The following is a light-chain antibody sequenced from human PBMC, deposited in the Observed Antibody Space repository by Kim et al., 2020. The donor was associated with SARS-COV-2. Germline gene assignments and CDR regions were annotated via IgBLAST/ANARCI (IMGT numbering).Light chain of an antibody. CDR2: EDN. J-gene: IGLJ3*02. Sequence: GKTVTISCTGSSGSIASKDVQWYQQRPGSAPTTVIYEDNQRPSGVPDRFSGSIDSSSNSTSLTISGLKTKDEADYYCQSYDSSNRVFGGGTQLTVL. CDR3: QSYDSSNRV. V-gene: IGLV6-57*02. CDR1: SGSIASKD.